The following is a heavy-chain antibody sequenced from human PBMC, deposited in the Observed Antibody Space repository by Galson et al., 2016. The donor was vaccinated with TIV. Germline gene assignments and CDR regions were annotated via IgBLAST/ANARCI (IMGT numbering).Heavy chain of an antibody. CDR1: GGSISSYY. J-gene: IGHJ2*01. Sequence: LSLTCTVSGGSISSYYWSWIRQPPGKGLEWIGYIYYSGSTNYNPSLKSRVTISVDQSKNQFSLKLSPVTAADTAVYYCARDFTDSSGYYHTHWYFDLWGRGTLVTVSS. V-gene: IGHV4-59*01. CDR3: ARDFTDSSGYYHTHWYFDL. D-gene: IGHD3-22*01. CDR2: IYYSGST.